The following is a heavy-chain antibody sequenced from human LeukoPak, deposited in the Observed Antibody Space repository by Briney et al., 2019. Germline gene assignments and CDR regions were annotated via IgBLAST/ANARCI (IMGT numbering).Heavy chain of an antibody. CDR3: ARARGVNRRDAFDI. CDR1: GYSISSGYY. Sequence: KASETLSLTCTVSGYSISSGYYWGWIRQPPGKGLEWIGSIYHSGSTYYNPSLKSRVTISVDTSKNQFSLNLSSVTAADTAVYYCARARGVNRRDAFDIWGQGTMVTVSS. V-gene: IGHV4-38-2*02. CDR2: IYHSGST. D-gene: IGHD1-14*01. J-gene: IGHJ3*02.